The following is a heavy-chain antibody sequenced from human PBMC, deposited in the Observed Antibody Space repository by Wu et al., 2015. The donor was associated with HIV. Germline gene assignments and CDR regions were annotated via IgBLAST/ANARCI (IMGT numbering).Heavy chain of an antibody. Sequence: QVQLVQSGAEVKKPGASVKVSCKTSGYNFIGNYMHWVRQAPGQGLEWMGWISTYNGDTKYAQKFQDRVTMTTDTSTNTAYMELRGLRSDDTAVYYCARSREIWFANGMAVWGQGTTVTVSS. CDR3: ARSREIWFANGMAV. J-gene: IGHJ6*02. D-gene: IGHD3-10*01. CDR2: ISTYNGDT. V-gene: IGHV1-18*04. CDR1: GYNFIGNY.